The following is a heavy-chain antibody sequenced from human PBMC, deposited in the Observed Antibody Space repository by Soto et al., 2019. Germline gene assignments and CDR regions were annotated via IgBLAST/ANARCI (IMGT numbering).Heavy chain of an antibody. J-gene: IGHJ4*02. CDR3: AREIATTGEYYFDY. V-gene: IGHV3-74*01. Sequence: EVQLVESGGGLVQPGGSLRLSCAASGFTFSSYRMHWVRQAPGKGLVWVSRINRDGSSINYADSARGRVTISRDNAKNTLYLQVNGLRAEDTAVYYCAREIATTGEYYFDYWGQGILVTVSS. CDR2: INRDGSSI. D-gene: IGHD6-13*01. CDR1: GFTFSSYR.